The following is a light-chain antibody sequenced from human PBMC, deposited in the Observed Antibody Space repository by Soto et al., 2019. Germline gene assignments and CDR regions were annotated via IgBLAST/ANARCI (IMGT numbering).Light chain of an antibody. CDR1: SSNIGNNY. CDR2: DNY. CDR3: ATWDSRLSAAL. Sequence: VLTQPPSVSAAPGQKVTISCSGSSSNIGNNYVSWYQQLPGTAPKLLIYDNYKRPSGIPDRISGSKSGTSATLDITGLQTGDEADYYCATWDSRLSAALFGTGTKVTVL. V-gene: IGLV1-51*01. J-gene: IGLJ1*01.